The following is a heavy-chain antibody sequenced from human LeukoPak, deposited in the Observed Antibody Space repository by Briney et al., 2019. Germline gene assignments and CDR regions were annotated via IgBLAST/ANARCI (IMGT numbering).Heavy chain of an antibody. Sequence: SETLSLTCVVYGGPFSGYYWNWIRQSPGKGLEWIGEINHSGSTNYNPSLKSRVTISVDTSKNQFSLKLSSVTAADTAVYYCARAGIAAADYWGQGTLVTVSS. J-gene: IGHJ4*02. CDR3: ARAGIAAADY. D-gene: IGHD6-13*01. CDR1: GGPFSGYY. CDR2: INHSGST. V-gene: IGHV4-34*01.